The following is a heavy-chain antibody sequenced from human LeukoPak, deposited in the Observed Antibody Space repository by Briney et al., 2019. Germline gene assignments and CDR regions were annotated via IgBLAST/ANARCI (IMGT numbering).Heavy chain of an antibody. J-gene: IGHJ4*02. V-gene: IGHV4-4*02. D-gene: IGHD6-13*01. CDR3: ARRGSRAAGGTPDLRY. CDR1: GDSISSSNW. CDR2: IYHSGST. Sequence: PSETLSLTCAVSGDSISSSNWRSWVRQPPGKGLEWIGEIYHSGSTTYNPSLESRVTISMDKSKNQFSLKLSSVTAADTAVYYCARRGSRAAGGTPDLRYWGQGTLVTVSS.